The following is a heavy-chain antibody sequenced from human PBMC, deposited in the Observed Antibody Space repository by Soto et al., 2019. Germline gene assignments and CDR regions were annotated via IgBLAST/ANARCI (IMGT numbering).Heavy chain of an antibody. CDR2: INPSGGST. D-gene: IGHD3-22*01. J-gene: IGHJ4*02. CDR3: ARDLDSSGYYYFYYFDY. Sequence: ASVKVSCKASGYTFTSYYMHWVRQAPGQGFEWMGIINPSGGSTSYAQKFQGRVTMTRDTSTSTVYMELSSLRSEDTAVYYCARDLDSSGYYYFYYFDYWGQGTLVTVSS. V-gene: IGHV1-46*01. CDR1: GYTFTSYY.